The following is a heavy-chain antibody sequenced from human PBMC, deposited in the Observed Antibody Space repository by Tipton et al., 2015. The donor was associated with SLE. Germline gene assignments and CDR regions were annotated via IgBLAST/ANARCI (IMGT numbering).Heavy chain of an antibody. CDR3: ARHYEDFWSETRFDP. D-gene: IGHD3-3*01. CDR2: IFHTGSA. J-gene: IGHJ5*02. Sequence: TLSLTCTVSGGSIRDTNYFWSWVRQLPRKGLEWFGYIFHTGSAYYNPSLKSRLTLLIDTSKNQFSLRLNSVTAADTAVYFCARHYEDFWSETRFDPWGQGTLVTVSS. CDR1: GGSIRDTNYF. V-gene: IGHV4-31*03.